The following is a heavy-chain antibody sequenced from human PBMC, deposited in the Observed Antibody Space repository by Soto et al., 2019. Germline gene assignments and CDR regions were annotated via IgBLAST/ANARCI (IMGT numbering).Heavy chain of an antibody. CDR3: AHIRDYNNYGWFDP. CDR2: VYYSGTT. J-gene: IGHJ5*02. CDR1: GGSISSSPYY. Sequence: SSETLSLTCIVSGGSISSSPYYWAWIRQPPGKALEWIGSVYYSGTTYRNPSLKSRATLSVDRSKNQFSLQLSSVTAADTAVYYCAHIRDYNNYGWFDPWGPGSLVTVSS. D-gene: IGHD4-4*01. V-gene: IGHV4-39*01.